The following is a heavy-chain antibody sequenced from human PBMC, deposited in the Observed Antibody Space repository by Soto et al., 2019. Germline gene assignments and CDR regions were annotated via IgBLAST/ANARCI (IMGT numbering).Heavy chain of an antibody. V-gene: IGHV3-11*01. J-gene: IGHJ5*02. CDR1: GFIFSDYY. Sequence: LILSCSASGFIFSDYYINWIRQAPGKVLEWVSYISSSGSTIYYADSVKGRFTISRDNSKSTVYLELNNLSAEDTAVYHCAKNQGVELVPLATVDWFDPWGQGSVVTVSS. D-gene: IGHD1-26*01. CDR2: ISSSGSTI. CDR3: AKNQGVELVPLATVDWFDP.